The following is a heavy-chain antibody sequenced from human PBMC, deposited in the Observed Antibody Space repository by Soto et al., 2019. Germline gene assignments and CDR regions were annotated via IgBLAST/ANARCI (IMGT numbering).Heavy chain of an antibody. V-gene: IGHV3-23*01. D-gene: IGHD6-13*01. CDR2: ISGSGGST. J-gene: IGHJ4*02. Sequence: EVQLLESGGGLVQPGGSLRLSCAASGFTFSSYAMSWVRQAPGEGLEWVSGISGSGGSTYYADSVKGRFTISRDNSKNTLYLQMTRLKAEDTAVYYCAKSSVPGSSWSANFDYWGQGTLVTVSS. CDR1: GFTFSSYA. CDR3: AKSSVPGSSWSANFDY.